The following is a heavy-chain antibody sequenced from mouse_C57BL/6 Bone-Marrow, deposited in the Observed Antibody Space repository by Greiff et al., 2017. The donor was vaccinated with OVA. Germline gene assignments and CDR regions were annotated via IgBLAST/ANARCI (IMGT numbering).Heavy chain of an antibody. D-gene: IGHD2-3*01. J-gene: IGHJ2*01. V-gene: IGHV2-2*01. Sequence: VQLVESGPGLVQPSQSLSITCTVSGFSLTSYGVHWVRQSPGKGLEWLGVIWRGGSTDYNAAFISRLSIRKDNSKSQIYFKMNRLQADDTAIYYCARCGYYMYIDYWGQGTTLTVSS. CDR1: GFSLTSYG. CDR2: IWRGGST. CDR3: ARCGYYMYIDY.